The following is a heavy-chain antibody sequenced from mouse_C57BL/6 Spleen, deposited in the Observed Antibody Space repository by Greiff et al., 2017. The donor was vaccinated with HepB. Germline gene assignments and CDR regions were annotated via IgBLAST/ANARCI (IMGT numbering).Heavy chain of an antibody. CDR2: FYPGSGSI. Sequence: QVQLQQSGAVLARPGASVKMSCKTSGYTFTSYWMHWVKQRPGQGLEWIGWFYPGSGSIKYNEKFKDKATLTADKSSSTVYMELSRLTSEDSAVYFCARHEDPTGTGYFDVWGTGTTVTVSS. D-gene: IGHD4-1*01. CDR3: ARHEDPTGTGYFDV. CDR1: GYTFTSYW. V-gene: IGHV1-62-2*01. J-gene: IGHJ1*03.